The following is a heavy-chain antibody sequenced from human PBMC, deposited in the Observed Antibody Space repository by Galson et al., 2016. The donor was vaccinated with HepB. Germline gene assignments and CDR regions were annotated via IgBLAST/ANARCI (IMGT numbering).Heavy chain of an antibody. CDR3: AKDRLFISVTYGQHIEKPDAWFDP. J-gene: IGHJ5*02. CDR1: GFTLGNYA. D-gene: IGHD4-17*01. V-gene: IGHV3-23*01. CDR2: ISADASEK. Sequence: SLRLSCAASGFTLGNYAMAWVRQAPGKGLEWVSSISADASEKHYRDAVEGRFTISRDTSENTLYLQMSSLRNEDTAVYYCAKDRLFISVTYGQHIEKPDAWFDPWGQGTLVTVSS.